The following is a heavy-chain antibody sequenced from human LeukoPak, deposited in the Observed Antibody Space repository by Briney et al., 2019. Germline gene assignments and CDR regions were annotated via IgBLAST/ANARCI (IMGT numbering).Heavy chain of an antibody. CDR1: GFSFNRYA. Sequence: GGSLRLSCAASGFSFNRYAMNWVRQAPGKGLEWVSVISSTGATTYYADSVKGRFTISRDNSKNTLYLQMNSLRAEDTAVYYCAKAPTTVAISYYYGMDVWGQGTTVTVSS. J-gene: IGHJ6*02. V-gene: IGHV3-23*01. CDR3: AKAPTTVAISYYYGMDV. D-gene: IGHD4-23*01. CDR2: ISSTGATT.